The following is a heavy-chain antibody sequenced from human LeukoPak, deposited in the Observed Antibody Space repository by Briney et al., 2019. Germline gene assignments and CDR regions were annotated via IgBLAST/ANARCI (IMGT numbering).Heavy chain of an antibody. J-gene: IGHJ6*02. Sequence: GGSLRLSCAASGFTFSSYGMHWVRKAPGKGLAWVAVISYDGSNKYYADSVKGRFTISRDNSKNTLYLQMNSLRAEDTAVYYCAKAPRAGTPYYYYGMDVWRQGTTVTVSS. D-gene: IGHD6-19*01. CDR2: ISYDGSNK. V-gene: IGHV3-30*18. CDR1: GFTFSSYG. CDR3: AKAPRAGTPYYYYGMDV.